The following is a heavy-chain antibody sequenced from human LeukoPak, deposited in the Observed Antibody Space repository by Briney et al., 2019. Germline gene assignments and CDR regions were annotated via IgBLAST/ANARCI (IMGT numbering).Heavy chain of an antibody. CDR3: AKETYPSSSWFYFGLDV. J-gene: IGHJ6*02. CDR2: IYYSGST. D-gene: IGHD6-13*01. CDR1: GGSISSGDYY. Sequence: SQTLSLTCTVSGGSISSGDYYWSWIRQPPGKGLEWIGYIYYSGSTYYNPSLKSRLTISLDMSKNQFSLELTSVTAADTAVYYCAKETYPSSSWFYFGLDVWGQGTTVTVSS. V-gene: IGHV4-30-4*01.